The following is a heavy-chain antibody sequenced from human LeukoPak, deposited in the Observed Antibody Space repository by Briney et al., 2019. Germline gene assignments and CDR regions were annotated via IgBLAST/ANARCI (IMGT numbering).Heavy chain of an antibody. CDR2: VSPNSGNT. V-gene: IGHV1-8*01. D-gene: IGHD2-15*01. CDR1: GYTFTSYD. Sequence: ASVKVSCKASGYTFTSYDLNWVRQATGQGLEWMGWVSPNSGNTGYAQKFQGRVTMTRDTSISTVYMELSSLRSEDTAVYYCARGVGYCSGGNCYGVGSSDYWGQGTLVTVSS. CDR3: ARGVGYCSGGNCYGVGSSDY. J-gene: IGHJ4*02.